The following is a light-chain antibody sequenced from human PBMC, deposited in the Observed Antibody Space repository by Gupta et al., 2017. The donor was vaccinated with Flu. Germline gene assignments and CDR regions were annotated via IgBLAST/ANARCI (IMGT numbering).Light chain of an antibody. V-gene: IGLV1-44*01. Sequence: QSVLTQQPSASGTPGQRVTISCSGSSPNIGSNTVNWYQQFPGTTPKLLIYYSNQRPSGVPARFSGSRSGTSASLAISGLQSEDEADYYYASWDDRLDGYVFGPGTKVTVL. CDR1: SPNIGSNT. CDR3: ASWDDRLDGYV. J-gene: IGLJ1*01. CDR2: YSN.